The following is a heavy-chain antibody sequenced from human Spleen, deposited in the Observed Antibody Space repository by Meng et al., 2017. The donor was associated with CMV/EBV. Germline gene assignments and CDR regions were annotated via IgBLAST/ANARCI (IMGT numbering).Heavy chain of an antibody. V-gene: IGHV1-24*01. D-gene: IGHD6-19*01. CDR2: FDPEDGEA. J-gene: IGHJ6*02. CDR3: ARGRWLEANGMDV. Sequence: ASVKVSCKISGSTLTELSMHWVRQAPGKGLEWMGGFDPEDGEAIYAQEFQGRVTMTRNTSISTAYMELSSLRSEDTAVYYCARGRWLEANGMDVWGQGTTVTVSS. CDR1: GSTLTELS.